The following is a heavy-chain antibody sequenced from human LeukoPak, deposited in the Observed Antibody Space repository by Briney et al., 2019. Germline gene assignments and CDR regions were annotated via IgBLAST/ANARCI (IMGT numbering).Heavy chain of an antibody. Sequence: GGSLRLSCAASGFTFSSFEMNWVRQAPGKGLEWVSYISSSGSTIYYADSVKGRFTISRDNAKNSLYLQMNSLRAEDTAVYYCARNLGGYDGLDLDYWGQGTLVTVSS. D-gene: IGHD3-16*01. CDR2: ISSSGSTI. J-gene: IGHJ4*02. V-gene: IGHV3-48*03. CDR1: GFTFSSFE. CDR3: ARNLGGYDGLDLDY.